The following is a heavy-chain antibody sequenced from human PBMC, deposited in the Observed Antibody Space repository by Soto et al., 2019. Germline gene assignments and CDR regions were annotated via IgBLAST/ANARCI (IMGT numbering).Heavy chain of an antibody. D-gene: IGHD2-2*02. Sequence: QVQLQQWGAGLLKPSETLSLSCAIYGGSFSDDYWSWIRQPPGKGLEWIGKISHSGSTNYNPSLKSRVTISADTSKNQFSLRLSSVTAADTAVYYCARERVVLVRAAVRVWDDYQYYCMGVWGQGTTGTVSS. CDR3: ARERVVLVRAAVRVWDDYQYYCMGV. CDR1: GGSFSDDY. CDR2: ISHSGST. V-gene: IGHV4-34*01. J-gene: IGHJ6*02.